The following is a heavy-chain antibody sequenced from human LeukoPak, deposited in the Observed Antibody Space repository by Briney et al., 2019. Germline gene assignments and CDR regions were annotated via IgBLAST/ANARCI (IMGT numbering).Heavy chain of an antibody. CDR3: VGVATAGTVEY. J-gene: IGHJ4*02. CDR1: GGFISSYH. V-gene: IGHV4-4*09. CDR2: IDTSGST. Sequence: SETLSLTCTVFGGFISSYHWGWIRQPPGKGLEWIGYIDTSGSTNYNPSLKSRVIISVDTSKNQFSLKLNSVTAADTAVFYCVGVATAGTVEYWGQGTLVTVSS. D-gene: IGHD6-13*01.